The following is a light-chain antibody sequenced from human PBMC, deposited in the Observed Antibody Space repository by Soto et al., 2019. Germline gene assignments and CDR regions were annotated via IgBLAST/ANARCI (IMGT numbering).Light chain of an antibody. Sequence: EIVLTQSPGTLSLSPGEIATLSCRASQSVSSSYLAWYQQKPGQAPRLLIYGASSRATGIPDRFSGSGSGTDFTLTISRLEPEDFAVYYCQQYGSSPLVTFGQGTKVEIK. CDR1: QSVSSSY. J-gene: IGKJ1*01. CDR2: GAS. CDR3: QQYGSSPLVT. V-gene: IGKV3-20*01.